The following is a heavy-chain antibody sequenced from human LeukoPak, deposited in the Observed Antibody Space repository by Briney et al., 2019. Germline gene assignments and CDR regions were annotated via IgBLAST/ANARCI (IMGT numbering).Heavy chain of an antibody. J-gene: IGHJ4*02. CDR2: ISGSGGST. CDR3: AKDDSYDSLTGFDY. Sequence: GGSLRLSCAASGFTFTNYAMSWVRQAPGKGLEWVSSISGSGGSTYYADSMKGRFTISRDNSKNTLYLQMISLRAEDTAVYYCAKDDSYDSLTGFDYWGQGTLVTVSS. D-gene: IGHD5-12*01. V-gene: IGHV3-23*01. CDR1: GFTFTNYA.